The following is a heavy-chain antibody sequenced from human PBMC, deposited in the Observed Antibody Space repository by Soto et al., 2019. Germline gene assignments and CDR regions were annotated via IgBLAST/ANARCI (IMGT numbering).Heavy chain of an antibody. CDR3: ARSIVVVTAADY. D-gene: IGHD2-21*02. Sequence: GASVKVSCKASGYTFTSYAIHWVRQAPGQRLERMGWINAGNGNTKYSQKFQGRVTITRDTSASTAYMELSSLRSEDTAVYYCARSIVVVTAADYWGQGTLVTVSS. J-gene: IGHJ4*02. CDR1: GYTFTSYA. V-gene: IGHV1-3*01. CDR2: INAGNGNT.